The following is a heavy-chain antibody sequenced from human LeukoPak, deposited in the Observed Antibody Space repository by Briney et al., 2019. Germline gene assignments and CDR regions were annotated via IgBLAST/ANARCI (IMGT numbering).Heavy chain of an antibody. D-gene: IGHD3-22*01. Sequence: SETLSLTCAVYGGSFSGYYWSWIRQPPGKALEWIGNIFYSGSTYYSPSLKSRVTISLETSRNQFSLKLNSVTAADTAVYYCAKSNGYGLIDIWGQGTMVTVSS. CDR1: GGSFSGYY. CDR3: AKSNGYGLIDI. J-gene: IGHJ3*02. CDR2: IFYSGST. V-gene: IGHV4-34*12.